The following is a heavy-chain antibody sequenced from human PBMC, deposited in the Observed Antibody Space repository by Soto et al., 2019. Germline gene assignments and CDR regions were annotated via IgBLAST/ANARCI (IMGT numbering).Heavy chain of an antibody. CDR1: GGTFSSYA. Sequence: QVQLVQSGAEVKKPGSSVKVSCKASGGTFSSYAISWVRQAPGQGLEWMGGIIPIFGTANYAQKFQGRVTITADESTSTAYMELSSRRSEDTAVYYCARDGKVDGYNQAYYFDYWGQGTLVTVSS. V-gene: IGHV1-69*01. J-gene: IGHJ4*02. D-gene: IGHD5-12*01. CDR3: ARDGKVDGYNQAYYFDY. CDR2: IIPIFGTA.